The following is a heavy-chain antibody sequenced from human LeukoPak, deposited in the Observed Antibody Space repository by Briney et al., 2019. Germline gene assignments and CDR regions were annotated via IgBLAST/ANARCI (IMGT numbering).Heavy chain of an antibody. V-gene: IGHV3-30*02. J-gene: IGHJ4*02. CDR2: IRYDGSNK. Sequence: GSLRLSCSASGFTFSSYGMHWVRQAPGKGLEWVAFIRYDGSNKYYADSVKGRFTISRDNSKNTLYLQMNSLRAEDTAVYYCARALGIAVAAYLNYWGQGTLVTVSS. CDR3: ARALGIAVAAYLNY. CDR1: GFTFSSYG. D-gene: IGHD6-19*01.